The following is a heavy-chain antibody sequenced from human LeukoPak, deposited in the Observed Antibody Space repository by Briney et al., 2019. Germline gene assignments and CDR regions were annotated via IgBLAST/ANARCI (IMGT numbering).Heavy chain of an antibody. D-gene: IGHD2-2*01. CDR2: IKQEGSEK. CDR1: GFTFSRYW. J-gene: IGHJ1*01. V-gene: IGHV3-7*01. CDR3: ARGEYQLPQQ. Sequence: GGSLRLSCAASGFTFSRYWMSWVRQAPGKGGEWVANIKQEGSEKYYVDSVKGRFTISIDNAKTSLYLQMNSLRAEDTAVYYCARGEYQLPQQWGQGTLVTVSS.